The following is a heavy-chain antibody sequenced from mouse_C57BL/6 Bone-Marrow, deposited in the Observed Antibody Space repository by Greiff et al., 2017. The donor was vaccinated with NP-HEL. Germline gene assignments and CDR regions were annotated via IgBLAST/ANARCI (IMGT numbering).Heavy chain of an antibody. CDR2: ISDGGSYT. Sequence: EVKLVESGGGLVKPGGSLKLSCAASGFTFSSYAMSWVRQTPEKRLEWVATISDGGSYTYYPDNVKGRFTISRDNAKNNLYLQMSHLKSEDTAMYYCASYGGYYFDYWGKGTTLTVSS. D-gene: IGHD1-1*02. CDR3: ASYGGYYFDY. J-gene: IGHJ2*01. V-gene: IGHV5-4*03. CDR1: GFTFSSYA.